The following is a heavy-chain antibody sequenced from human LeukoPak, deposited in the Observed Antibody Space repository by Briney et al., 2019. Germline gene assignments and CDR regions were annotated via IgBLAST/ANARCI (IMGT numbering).Heavy chain of an antibody. CDR2: IYSGGST. D-gene: IGHD3-22*01. Sequence: PGGSLRLSCAASGFTVSSNYMSWVRQAPGKGLEWVSVIYSGGSTYYADSVKGRFTISRDNSKNTLYLQMNSLRAEDTAVYYCARDWTYDSSGYYFDYWGQGTLVTVSS. J-gene: IGHJ4*02. CDR3: ARDWTYDSSGYYFDY. CDR1: GFTVSSNY. V-gene: IGHV3-53*01.